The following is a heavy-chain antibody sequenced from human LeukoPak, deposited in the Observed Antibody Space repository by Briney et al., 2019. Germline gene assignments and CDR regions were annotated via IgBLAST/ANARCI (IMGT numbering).Heavy chain of an antibody. CDR3: ARDGVVPAATVPDY. J-gene: IGHJ4*02. Sequence: ASVKLSCKASGSTFTSYGISWVRQAPGQGLEWMGWISAYNGNTNYAQKLQCRVTMTTDTSTSTAYMELRSLRSDDTAVYYCARDGVVPAATVPDYWGQATLVTVSS. CDR1: GSTFTSYG. D-gene: IGHD2-2*01. V-gene: IGHV1-18*01. CDR2: ISAYNGNT.